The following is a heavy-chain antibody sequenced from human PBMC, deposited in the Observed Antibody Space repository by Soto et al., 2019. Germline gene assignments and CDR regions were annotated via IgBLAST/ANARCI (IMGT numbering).Heavy chain of an antibody. CDR3: ARILMVRGVITYPDY. CDR1: GGSISSGGYY. J-gene: IGHJ4*02. D-gene: IGHD3-10*01. Sequence: LSLTCTVSGGSISSGGYYWSWIRQHPGKGLEWIGYIYYSGSTYYNPSLKSRVTISVDTSKNQFSLKLSSVTAADTAVYYCARILMVRGVITYPDYWGQGTLVTVSS. CDR2: IYYSGST. V-gene: IGHV4-31*03.